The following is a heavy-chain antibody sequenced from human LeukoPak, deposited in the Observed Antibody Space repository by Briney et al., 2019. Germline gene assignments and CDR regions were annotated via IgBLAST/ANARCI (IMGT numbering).Heavy chain of an antibody. Sequence: ASVTDSCMASGYTFTSYYMHWVPQAPGQGLEWMGIINPSGGSTSYAQKFQGRVTMTRDTSTSTVYMELSSLRSEDTAVYYCARSRSGSYLLVYWGQGTLVTVSS. CDR2: INPSGGST. J-gene: IGHJ4*02. CDR3: ARSRSGSYLLVY. D-gene: IGHD1-26*01. CDR1: GYTFTSYY. V-gene: IGHV1-46*01.